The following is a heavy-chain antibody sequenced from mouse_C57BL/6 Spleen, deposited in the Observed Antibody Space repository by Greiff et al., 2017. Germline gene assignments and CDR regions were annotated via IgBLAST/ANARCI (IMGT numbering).Heavy chain of an antibody. CDR2: IDPETGGT. Sequence: VQLQQSGAELVRPGASVTLSCKASGYTFTDYDMHWVKQTPVHGLEWIGAIDPETGGTAFNQKFKGKAILTADKSSSTAYMELRSLTSEDSAVYYCTRLDSSGYYAMDYWGQGTSVTFSS. CDR3: TRLDSSGYYAMDY. D-gene: IGHD3-2*02. CDR1: GYTFTDYD. J-gene: IGHJ4*01. V-gene: IGHV1-15*01.